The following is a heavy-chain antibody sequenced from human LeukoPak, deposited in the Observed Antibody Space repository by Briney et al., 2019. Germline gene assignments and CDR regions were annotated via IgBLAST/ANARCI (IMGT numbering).Heavy chain of an antibody. CDR3: ARLFGTPARRGAFDI. J-gene: IGHJ3*02. V-gene: IGHV4-59*08. CDR1: GGSISSYY. D-gene: IGHD3-3*01. CDR2: IYYSGST. Sequence: SETLSLTCTVSGGSISSYYWSWIRQPPGKGLEWIGYIYYSGSTNYNPSLKSRVTISVDTSKNQFSLKLSSVTAADTAVYYCARLFGTPARRGAFDIWGQGTMVTVSS.